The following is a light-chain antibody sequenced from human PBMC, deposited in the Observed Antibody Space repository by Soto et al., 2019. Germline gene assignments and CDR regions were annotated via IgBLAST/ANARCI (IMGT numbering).Light chain of an antibody. J-gene: IGLJ2*01. CDR1: SSNIGSNY. Sequence: QSVLTQPPSASGTPGQRVTISCSGSSSNIGSNYVYWYHQLPGTAPKLVIYRNNQRPSGVPDRFSGSKSGTSASLAITGLQAEDEADYYCQSYDSSLSGVVFGGGTKVTVL. CDR3: QSYDSSLSGVV. V-gene: IGLV1-47*01. CDR2: RNN.